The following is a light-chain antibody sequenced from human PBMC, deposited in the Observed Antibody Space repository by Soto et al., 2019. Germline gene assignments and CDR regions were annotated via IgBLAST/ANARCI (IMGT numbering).Light chain of an antibody. CDR2: SNN. CDR3: AAWDDSLSGRYV. V-gene: IGLV1-47*02. Sequence: QSVLTQPPSASGTPGQRVTISCSGSNSNIGSNPVYWYQQVPGTAPKLLIQSNNQRPSGVSDRFSGSKSGTSASLAISGLRSEDEAEYDCAAWDDSLSGRYVFGTGTKVTVL. CDR1: NSNIGSNP. J-gene: IGLJ1*01.